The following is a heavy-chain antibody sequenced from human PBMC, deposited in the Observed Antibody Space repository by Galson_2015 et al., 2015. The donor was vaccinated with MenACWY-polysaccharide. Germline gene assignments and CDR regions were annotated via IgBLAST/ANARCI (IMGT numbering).Heavy chain of an antibody. CDR3: AREDSGGYYQLDY. CDR1: GFIFSRNN. CDR2: ISGSGSYK. D-gene: IGHD3-22*01. Sequence: SLRLSCAASGFIFSRNNMNWVRQAPGKGLEWVSSISGSGSYKYYGDSVKGRFTISRDNVRNSLYLQMNSLRAEDTAVYYCAREDSGGYYQLDYWGQGTLVTVS. J-gene: IGHJ4*02. V-gene: IGHV3-21*01.